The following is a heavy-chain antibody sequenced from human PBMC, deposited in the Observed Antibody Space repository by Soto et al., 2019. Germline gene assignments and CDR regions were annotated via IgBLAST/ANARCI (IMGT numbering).Heavy chain of an antibody. CDR1: GGTFSSYT. CDR3: ARLNVYYDYIWGGYRPYDAFDI. CDR2: IIPNLGIA. V-gene: IGHV1-69*02. Sequence: GASVKVSCKASGGTFSSYTISWVRQAPGQGLEWMGRIIPNLGIANYAQKFQGRVTITTDKSTSTAYMELRSLRSDDTAVYYCARLNVYYDYIWGGYRPYDAFDIWGQGTMVTVSS. D-gene: IGHD3-16*02. J-gene: IGHJ3*02.